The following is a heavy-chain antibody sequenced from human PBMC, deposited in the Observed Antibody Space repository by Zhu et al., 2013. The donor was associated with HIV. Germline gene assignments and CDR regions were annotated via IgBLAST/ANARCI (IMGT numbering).Heavy chain of an antibody. CDR1: GFTFSSYG. V-gene: IGHV3-30*18. CDR2: ISYDGSNK. CDR3: AKDGGMTTVVKEDAFDI. J-gene: IGHJ3*02. Sequence: QVQLVESGGGVVQPGRSLRLSCAASGFTFSSYGMHWVRQAPGKGLEWVAVISYDGSNKYYADSVKGRFTISRDNSKNTLYLQMNSLRAEDTAVYYCAKDGGMTTVVKEDAFDIWGQGTMVTVSS. D-gene: IGHD4-17*01.